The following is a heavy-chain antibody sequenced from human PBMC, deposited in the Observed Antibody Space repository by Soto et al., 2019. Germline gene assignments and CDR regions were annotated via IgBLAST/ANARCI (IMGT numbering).Heavy chain of an antibody. Sequence: SETLSLTCTVSGGSISTYYWSWIRQPPGKGLEWIGYIYYSGSTNYNPSLKSRVTISVDTSNNQFSLKLSSVIAADTAVYYCALYRAYSYSYYGMDVWGQGTTVTVSS. CDR1: GGSISTYY. CDR3: ALYRAYSYSYYGMDV. V-gene: IGHV4-59*01. J-gene: IGHJ6*02. D-gene: IGHD3-16*01. CDR2: IYYSGST.